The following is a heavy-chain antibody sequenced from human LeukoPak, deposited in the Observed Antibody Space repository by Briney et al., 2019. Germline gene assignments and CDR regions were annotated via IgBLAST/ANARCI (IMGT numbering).Heavy chain of an antibody. CDR1: GGSISNYH. J-gene: IGHJ6*03. V-gene: IGHV4-4*07. CDR2: IYTSGST. Sequence: SETLSLTCTVSGGSISNYHWSWIRQPAGKGLEWIGRIYTSGSTNYNPSLKSRVTMSVDTSKNQFSLKLSSVTAADTAAYYCARLKGQSYYYMDVWGKGTTVTVSS. CDR3: ARLKGQSYYYMDV.